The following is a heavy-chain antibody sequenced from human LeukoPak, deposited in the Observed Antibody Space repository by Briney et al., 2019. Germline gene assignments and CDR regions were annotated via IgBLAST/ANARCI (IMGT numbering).Heavy chain of an antibody. CDR3: ARDRDYYDSSAFDI. Sequence: SETLSLTCTVSGGSISSYYWSWIRQPAGKGLEWIGRIYTSGSTNYNPSLKSRVTMSVDTSKNQFSLKLSSVTAADTAVYYCARDRDYYDSSAFDIRGQGTMVTVSS. CDR1: GGSISSYY. D-gene: IGHD3-22*01. V-gene: IGHV4-4*07. CDR2: IYTSGST. J-gene: IGHJ3*02.